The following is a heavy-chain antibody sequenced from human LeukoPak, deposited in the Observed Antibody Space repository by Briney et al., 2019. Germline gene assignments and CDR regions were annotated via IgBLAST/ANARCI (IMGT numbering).Heavy chain of an antibody. D-gene: IGHD4-17*01. CDR2: IYYSGTT. CDR3: ARGNTVTYFDY. Sequence: SETLSLTCTVSGGSISSSSYYWGWIRQPPGKGLEWIGSIYYSGTTYYNPSLRSRVTISVDTSKNQFSLKLSSVTAADTAVYYCARGNTVTYFDYWGQGTLVTVSS. CDR1: GGSISSSSYY. J-gene: IGHJ4*02. V-gene: IGHV4-39*07.